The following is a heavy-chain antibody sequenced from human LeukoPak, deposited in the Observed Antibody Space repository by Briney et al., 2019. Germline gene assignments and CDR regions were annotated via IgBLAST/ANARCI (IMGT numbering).Heavy chain of an antibody. J-gene: IGHJ5*02. V-gene: IGHV4-59*01. CDR3: ARDLTGYCSSTSCYAAPWGFDP. CDR2: IYYSGST. CDR1: GGSISSYY. Sequence: PSETLSLTCTVSGGSISSYYWSWIRQPPGKGLEWIGYIYYSGSTNYNPSLKSRVTISVDTSKNQFSLKLSSVTAADTAVYYCARDLTGYCSSTSCYAAPWGFDPWGQGTLVTVSS. D-gene: IGHD2-2*01.